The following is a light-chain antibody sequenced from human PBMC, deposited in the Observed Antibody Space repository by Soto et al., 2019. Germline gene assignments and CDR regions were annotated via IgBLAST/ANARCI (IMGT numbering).Light chain of an antibody. Sequence: QSALTQPPSASGSPGQSVTISCTGTSNDVGGYNYVSWYQHHPGKAPKLMIYEVTKRPSGVPDRFSGSKSGNTASLTVSGLQAEEEADYYCSSYAGRNNVVFGGGTKLTVL. CDR2: EVT. CDR1: SNDVGGYNY. J-gene: IGLJ2*01. V-gene: IGLV2-8*01. CDR3: SSYAGRNNVV.